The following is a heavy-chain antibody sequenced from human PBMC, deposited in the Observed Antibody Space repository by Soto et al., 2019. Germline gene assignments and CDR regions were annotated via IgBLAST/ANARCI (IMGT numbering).Heavy chain of an antibody. CDR3: ARDPPPYYYDSSGYPTPLAP. CDR1: GYTFTSYG. D-gene: IGHD3-22*01. V-gene: IGHV1-18*01. Sequence: QVQLVQSGAEVKKPGASVKVSCKASGYTFTSYGISWVRQAPGQGLEWMGWISAYNGNTNYAQKLQGRVTMTTDTSPSTAYMELRSLRSDDTAVYYCARDPPPYYYDSSGYPTPLAPWGQGTLVTVSS. CDR2: ISAYNGNT. J-gene: IGHJ5*02.